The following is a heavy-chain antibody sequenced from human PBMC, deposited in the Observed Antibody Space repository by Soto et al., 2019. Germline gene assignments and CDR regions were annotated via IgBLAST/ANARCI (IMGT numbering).Heavy chain of an antibody. CDR1: GGAISSYY. CDR3: AGEGTWSGYYYYGMDV. D-gene: IGHD1-1*01. Sequence: SETLSLTCTVSGGAISSYYWSWIRQPPGKGLEWIGYIYYSGSTNYNPSLKSRVTISVDTSKNQFSLKLSSVTAADTAVYYCAGEGTWSGYYYYGMDVWGQGTTVTVSS. V-gene: IGHV4-59*08. CDR2: IYYSGST. J-gene: IGHJ6*02.